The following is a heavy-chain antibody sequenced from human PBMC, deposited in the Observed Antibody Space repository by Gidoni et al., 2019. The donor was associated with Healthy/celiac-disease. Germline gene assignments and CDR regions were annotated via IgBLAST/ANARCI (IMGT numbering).Heavy chain of an antibody. CDR3: ARGRRFYYYYGMDV. CDR1: GGSFSGYY. J-gene: IGHJ6*02. V-gene: IGHV4-34*01. D-gene: IGHD4-17*01. Sequence: QVQLQQWGAGLLKPSETLSLTCAVYGGSFSGYYWSWIRQPPRKGLEWIGEINHSGSTNYNPSLKSRVTISVDTSKNQFSLKLSSVTAADTAVYYCARGRRFYYYYGMDVWGQGTTVTVSS. CDR2: INHSGST.